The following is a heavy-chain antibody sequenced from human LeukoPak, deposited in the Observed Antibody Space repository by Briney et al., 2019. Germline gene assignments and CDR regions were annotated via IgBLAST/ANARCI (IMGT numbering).Heavy chain of an antibody. CDR1: GGSISSGSYY. CDR3: ARTEGHDFWSGYPLYYYYYMDV. V-gene: IGHV4-61*02. D-gene: IGHD3-3*01. CDR2: IYTSGST. J-gene: IGHJ6*03. Sequence: PSQTLSLTCTVSGGSISSGSYYWSWIRQPAGKGLEWIGRIYTSGSTNYNPSLKSRVTISVDTSKNQFSLKLSSVTAADTAVYYCARTEGHDFWSGYPLYYYYYMDVWGKGTTVTVSS.